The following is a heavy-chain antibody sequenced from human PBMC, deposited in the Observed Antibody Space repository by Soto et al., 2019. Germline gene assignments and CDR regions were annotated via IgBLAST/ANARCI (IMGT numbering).Heavy chain of an antibody. CDR3: APHTLDTGMPSGY. CDR2: IGGYKGNT. D-gene: IGHD5-18*01. Sequence: QVQLVQSGAEVREPGASVKVSCKASGYTFTNYGVSWVRQAPGQGLEWMGWIGGYKGNTQYAHKLQGRVTLTTDTYTSTAYMELRSLRSDDTAVYYCAPHTLDTGMPSGYWGQGTLVTVSS. V-gene: IGHV1-18*01. CDR1: GYTFTNYG. J-gene: IGHJ4*02.